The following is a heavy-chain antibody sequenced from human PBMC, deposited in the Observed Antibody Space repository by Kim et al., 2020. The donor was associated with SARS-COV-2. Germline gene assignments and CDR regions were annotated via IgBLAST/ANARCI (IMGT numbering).Heavy chain of an antibody. J-gene: IGHJ4*02. CDR2: KT. D-gene: IGHD4-4*01. CDR3: ARDMDPTVYDY. V-gene: IGHV1-3*01. Sequence: KTQDSQTFQGRVTITSDTSANTAYMELRRLTTKDTAIYYCARDMDPTVYDYWGQGTLVTVSS.